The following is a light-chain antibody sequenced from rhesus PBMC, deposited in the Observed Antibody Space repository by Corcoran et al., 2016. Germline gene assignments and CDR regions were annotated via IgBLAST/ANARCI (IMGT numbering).Light chain of an antibody. CDR1: QSVSSS. V-gene: IGKV3-42*03. CDR3: QQYSNWPT. Sequence: EIVLTQSPATLSLSPGERATLSCRASQSVSSSLAWYQQKPEQAPRLLSYGASSRATGIPDRVSGSGSGTDFTLTISSLEPEDFAVYYCQQYSNWPTFGQGTKVEIK. J-gene: IGKJ1*01. CDR2: GAS.